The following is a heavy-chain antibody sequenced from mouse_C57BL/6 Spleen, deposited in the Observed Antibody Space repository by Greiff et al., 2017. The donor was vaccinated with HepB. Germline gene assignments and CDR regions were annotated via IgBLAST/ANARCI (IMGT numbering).Heavy chain of an antibody. CDR1: GYTFTDYN. CDR3: ARSRGSSYEYYAMDS. V-gene: IGHV1-22*01. D-gene: IGHD1-1*01. Sequence: EVQVVESGPELVKPGASVKMSCKASGYTFTDYNMHWVKQSPGKSLEWIGYINPNNGGTSYNQKFKGQATLTVNKSSSTSYMELRSLTSEDSAVYYCARSRGSSYEYYAMDSWGQGTSVTVSS. CDR2: INPNNGGT. J-gene: IGHJ4*01.